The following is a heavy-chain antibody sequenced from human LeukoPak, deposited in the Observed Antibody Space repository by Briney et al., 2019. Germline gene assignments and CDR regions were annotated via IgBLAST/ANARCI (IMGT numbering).Heavy chain of an antibody. J-gene: IGHJ4*02. D-gene: IGHD3-10*02. CDR2: IYPGDSDT. CDR1: GYSFSNRW. Sequence: GESLKISCKGSGYSFSNRWIGWVRQMPGKGLEWMGIIYPGDSDTRYSPSSQGQVTISADKSISTAYLQWSSVKASDTAMYYCARYLRASAYYFDFWGQGTLVTVSS. V-gene: IGHV5-51*01. CDR3: ARYLRASAYYFDF.